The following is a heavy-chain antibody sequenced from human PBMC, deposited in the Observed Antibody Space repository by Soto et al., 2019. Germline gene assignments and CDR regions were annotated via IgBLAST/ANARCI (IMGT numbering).Heavy chain of an antibody. D-gene: IGHD2-2*01. J-gene: IGHJ6*03. CDR2: INHSGST. V-gene: IGHV4-34*01. CDR3: GRVTRLEPGVVVPAAIYYYYMDV. Sequence: PSETLSLTCAVYGGSFSGYYWSWIRQPPGKGQEWIGEINHSGSTNYNPSLKSRVTISVDASKNQFSLKLSSVTAADTAVYYCGRVTRLEPGVVVPAAIYYYYMDVWGKGTTVTVSS. CDR1: GGSFSGYY.